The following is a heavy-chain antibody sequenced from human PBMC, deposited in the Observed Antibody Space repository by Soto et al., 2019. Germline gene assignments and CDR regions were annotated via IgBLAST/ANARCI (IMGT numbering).Heavy chain of an antibody. J-gene: IGHJ5*02. CDR3: ARDPGPRPAAIRGLGWFDP. D-gene: IGHD2-2*01. Sequence: EALLVESGGGLVQPGGSLRLSCAASGFTFSGYWMSWVRQAPGKGLEGVASINRDGSESHYVDSVKGRFTISRDNAKSSVYLQMKSLRAEDTAVYYCARDPGPRPAAIRGLGWFDPWGQGTLVTVSS. CDR1: GFTFSGYW. V-gene: IGHV3-7*03. CDR2: INRDGSES.